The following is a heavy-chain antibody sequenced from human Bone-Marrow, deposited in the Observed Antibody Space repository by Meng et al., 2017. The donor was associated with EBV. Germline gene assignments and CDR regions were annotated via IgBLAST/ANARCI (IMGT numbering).Heavy chain of an antibody. V-gene: IGHV4-39*07. CDR3: VRGYDYGDYVDF. CDR2: FYSVATT. J-gene: IGHJ4*02. Sequence: LQRHESGPGLVKPSETLSLICTVSGGSISTPNYYWGWIRQPPGKGLEWIGTFYSVATTFYNPSLKSRLTISVDTSKNQFSLRLNSVTAADTAVYYCVRGYDYGDYVDFWGQGTLVTVSS. D-gene: IGHD4-17*01. CDR1: GGSISTPNYY.